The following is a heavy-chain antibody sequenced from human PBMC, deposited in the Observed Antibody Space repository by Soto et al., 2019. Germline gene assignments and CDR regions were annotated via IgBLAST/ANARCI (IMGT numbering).Heavy chain of an antibody. J-gene: IGHJ6*02. CDR1: GYIFFNYG. CDR2: ISPYTGNT. V-gene: IGHV1-18*01. Sequence: VQLVQSGDEVKKPGASVKVSCKASGYIFFNYGIACVRQTPGQGLEWMGRISPYTGNTHPATKVPGRLTMTTHTSPMTAYMDLGSLTYDHTAAYYCGMEINFVTPTPPDVWSQVTTLTVS. CDR3: GMEINFVTPTPPDV. D-gene: IGHD3-16*02.